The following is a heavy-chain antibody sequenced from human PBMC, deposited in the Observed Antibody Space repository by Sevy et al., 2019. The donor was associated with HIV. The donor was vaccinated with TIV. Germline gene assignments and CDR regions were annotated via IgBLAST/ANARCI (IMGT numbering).Heavy chain of an antibody. CDR1: GGTFSSYG. J-gene: IGHJ6*02. CDR3: ARDHARRLTTPHYYYGMDV. D-gene: IGHD6-25*01. V-gene: IGHV1-69*13. CDR2: IIPMFGTT. Sequence: ASVKVSCKASGGTFSSYGINWVRQAPGQGPEWMGGIIPMFGTTHYAQNFQGRVTIAANESTSTVYMELSSLRSEYTAVYYCARDHARRLTTPHYYYGMDVWGQGTTVTVSS.